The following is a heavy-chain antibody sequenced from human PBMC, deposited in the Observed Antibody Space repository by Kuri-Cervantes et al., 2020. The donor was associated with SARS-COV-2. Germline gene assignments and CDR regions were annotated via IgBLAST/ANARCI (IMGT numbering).Heavy chain of an antibody. CDR3: AKDMAAAAGTGADY. CDR2: VSWDGGST. Sequence: GGSLRLSCAASGFTFDDYAMHWVRQAPGKGLEWVSLVSWDGGSTYYADSVKGRFTISRDNSKNSLYLQMNSLKTGDTALYYCAKDMAAAAGTGADYWGQGTLVTVSS. V-gene: IGHV3-43D*03. CDR1: GFTFDDYA. J-gene: IGHJ4*02. D-gene: IGHD6-13*01.